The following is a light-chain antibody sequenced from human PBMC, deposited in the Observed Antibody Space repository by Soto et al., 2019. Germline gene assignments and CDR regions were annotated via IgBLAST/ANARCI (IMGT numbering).Light chain of an antibody. CDR2: DTS. J-gene: IGKJ5*01. CDR1: EDVSSA. Sequence: AIQLTQSPSSLSASIGDRVTVTCRASEDVSSALAWYQQKPGKPPTLLIHDTSSLERGVPSRFSGSGSGTDFILTSSGLQPEDFATYVCQQYNSYPPITFGQGKRLESK. CDR3: QQYNSYPPIT. V-gene: IGKV1-13*02.